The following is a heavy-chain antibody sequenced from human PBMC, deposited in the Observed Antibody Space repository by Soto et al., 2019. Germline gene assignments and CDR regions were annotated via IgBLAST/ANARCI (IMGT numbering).Heavy chain of an antibody. D-gene: IGHD6-19*01. CDR1: GGSISSSSYY. Sequence: QLQLQESCPGLVKPSETLSLTCTVSGGSISSSSYYWGWIRQPPRKGLEWIGSIYYSGSTYYNPSLRSRVTISVDTSKNQFSLKLSSVTAADTAMYYCARQQWLAGLYNWFDPWGQRTLVTVSS. CDR3: ARQQWLAGLYNWFDP. V-gene: IGHV4-39*01. J-gene: IGHJ5*02. CDR2: IYYSGST.